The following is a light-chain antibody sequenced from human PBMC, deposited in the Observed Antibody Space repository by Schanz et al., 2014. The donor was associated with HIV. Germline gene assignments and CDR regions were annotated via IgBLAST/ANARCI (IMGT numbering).Light chain of an antibody. V-gene: IGLV2-14*03. CDR1: SSDVGGYNY. CDR2: DVN. CDR3: SSYTSSSTVV. J-gene: IGLJ3*02. Sequence: QSALTQPASVSGSPGQSIAISCTGTSSDVGGYNYPPWYQQLPNKAPKLIIYDVNSRPSGVSNRFSGSKSGNTASLTISGLQAEDEADYYCSSYTSSSTVVFGGGTKLTVL.